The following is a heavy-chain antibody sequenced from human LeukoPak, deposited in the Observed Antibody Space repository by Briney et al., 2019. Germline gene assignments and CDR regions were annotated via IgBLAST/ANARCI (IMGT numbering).Heavy chain of an antibody. CDR1: GGSISSDFYY. CDR3: ARDVADCRSSSCYRNPFYYYYYGMDV. Sequence: PSQTLSLTCTVSGGSISSDFYYWSWIRQHAGKGLEWIGDIYHNGSTYYNPSLKSRAIISVDTSKNQFSLKLSSVTAADTAVYYCARDVADCRSSSCYRNPFYYYYYGMDVWGQGTTVTVSS. D-gene: IGHD2-2*02. V-gene: IGHV4-31*03. J-gene: IGHJ6*02. CDR2: IYHNGST.